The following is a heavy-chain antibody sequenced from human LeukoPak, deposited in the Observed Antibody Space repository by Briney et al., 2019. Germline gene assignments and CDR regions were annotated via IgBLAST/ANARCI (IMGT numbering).Heavy chain of an antibody. CDR1: GFTFSSYA. CDR2: ISGSGGST. CDR3: AKNQYYDFWSGQYGMDV. V-gene: IGHV3-23*01. D-gene: IGHD3-3*01. J-gene: IGHJ6*02. Sequence: GGSLRLSCAASGFTFSSYAMSWVRQAPGKGLEWVSAISGSGGSTYYADSVKGRFTISRDNSKNTLYLQMNSLRAEDTAVYYCAKNQYYDFWSGQYGMDVWGQGTTITVSS.